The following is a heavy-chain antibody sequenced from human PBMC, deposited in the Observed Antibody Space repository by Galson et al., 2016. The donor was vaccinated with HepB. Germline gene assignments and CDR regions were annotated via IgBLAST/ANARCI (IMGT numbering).Heavy chain of an antibody. V-gene: IGHV1-69*06. J-gene: IGHJ5*02. CDR3: ARGYTSGWYWFDP. Sequence: SVKVSCKASGGSFSSDAFSWVRQAPGQGLEWMGGIIPIFGTANYAQKFQGRVTITADKSTSTAYMELTSLRSEDTAVYYCARGYTSGWYWFDPWGQGTLVTVSS. D-gene: IGHD6-19*01. CDR1: GGSFSSDA. CDR2: IIPIFGTA.